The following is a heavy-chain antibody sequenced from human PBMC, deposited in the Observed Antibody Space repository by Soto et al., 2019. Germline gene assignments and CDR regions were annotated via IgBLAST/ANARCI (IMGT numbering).Heavy chain of an antibody. Sequence: QVQLQQWGAGLLKPSETLSLTCAVYGGSFSGYYWSWIRQPPGKGLEWIGEINHSGSTNYNLYLKSRVTLSVDTSKDQFCRKLSSVSAADTAVYYCARVSGISYYGMDVWGQGTTVTGSS. D-gene: IGHD3-10*01. J-gene: IGHJ6*02. CDR1: GGSFSGYY. CDR2: INHSGST. CDR3: ARVSGISYYGMDV. V-gene: IGHV4-34*01.